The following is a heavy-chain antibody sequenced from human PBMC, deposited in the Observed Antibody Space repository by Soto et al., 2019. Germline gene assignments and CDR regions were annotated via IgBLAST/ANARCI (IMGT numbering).Heavy chain of an antibody. Sequence: SETLSLTCTVSGGSISSGDYYWSWIRQPPGKGLEWIGYIYYSGSTYYNPSLKSRVTISVDTSKNQSSLKLSSVTAADTAVYYCARGPYRGYSGYDSNYWGQGTLVTVSS. CDR2: IYYSGST. CDR1: GGSISSGDYY. D-gene: IGHD5-12*01. CDR3: ARGPYRGYSGYDSNY. V-gene: IGHV4-30-4*01. J-gene: IGHJ4*02.